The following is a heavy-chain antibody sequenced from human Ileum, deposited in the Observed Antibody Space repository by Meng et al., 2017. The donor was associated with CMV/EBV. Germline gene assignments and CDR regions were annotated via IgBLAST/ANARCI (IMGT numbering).Heavy chain of an antibody. D-gene: IGHD2-21*01. CDR1: GFGFSAYA. CDR3: AKGHRGGVY. J-gene: IGHJ4*01. CDR2: IRYDGSNK. V-gene: IGHV3-30*02. Sequence: GESLKTSCAASGFGFSAYAMSWGRQATGKGLGWGAFIRYDGSNKYYADSVKGRFTIPRDKSKNTLYVQMNSLRAEDTAVYYCAKGHRGGVYWGQGTLVTVSS.